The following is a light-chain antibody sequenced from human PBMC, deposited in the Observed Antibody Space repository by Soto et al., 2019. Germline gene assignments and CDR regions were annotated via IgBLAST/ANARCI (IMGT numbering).Light chain of an antibody. CDR2: EGN. V-gene: IGLV2-23*01. Sequence: QSALTQPASVSGSPGQSITISCTGTSSDVGSYNLVSWCQQHPGKAPKLMIYEGNKRPSGVSNRFSGSKSANTASLTISGLQTEDEDDYYCCSYAGTNTFVFGTGTKLTVL. CDR3: CSYAGTNTFV. CDR1: SSDVGSYNL. J-gene: IGLJ1*01.